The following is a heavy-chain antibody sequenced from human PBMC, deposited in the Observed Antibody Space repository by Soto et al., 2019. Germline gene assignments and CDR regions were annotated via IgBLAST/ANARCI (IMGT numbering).Heavy chain of an antibody. CDR1: GLTFSDYG. Sequence: QVEMVASGGGVVQPGRPLRLSCAVSGLTFSDYGMHWVRQAPARGPEWVALVRDDGSRTYYAASVRGRFTISRDNSKNTFYLQMSGLRAADPAMYYCATSTATDAFDIWGQGTMVTVSS. CDR2: VRDDGSRT. J-gene: IGHJ3*02. CDR3: ATSTATDAFDI. V-gene: IGHV3-33*01.